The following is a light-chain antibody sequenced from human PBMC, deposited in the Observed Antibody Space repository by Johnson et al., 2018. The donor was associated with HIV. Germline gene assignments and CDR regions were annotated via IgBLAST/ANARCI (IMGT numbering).Light chain of an antibody. CDR1: SSNIGNNY. CDR3: GTWDSSLGAWV. J-gene: IGLJ1*01. CDR2: DNN. V-gene: IGLV1-51*01. Sequence: QSVLTQPPSVSAAPGQRVTISCSGSSSNIGNNYVSWYQQVPGTAPKLLIYDNNKRPSGIPDRFSGSKSGTSATLDITGLQTGDEADYYCGTWDSSLGAWVFETGTKVTVL.